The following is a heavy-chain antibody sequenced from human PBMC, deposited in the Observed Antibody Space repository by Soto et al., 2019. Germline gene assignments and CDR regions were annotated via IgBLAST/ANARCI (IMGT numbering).Heavy chain of an antibody. CDR3: ARITTYSSSWYSIAVAGTAYYFDY. CDR2: IYYSGST. CDR1: GGSISSYY. Sequence: SETLSLTCTVSGGSISSYYWSWIRQPPGKGLEWIGYIYYSGSTNYNPSLKSRVTISVDTSKNQFSLKLSSVTAADTAVYYCARITTYSSSWYSIAVAGTAYYFDYWGQGTLVTVSS. V-gene: IGHV4-59*01. J-gene: IGHJ4*02. D-gene: IGHD6-13*01.